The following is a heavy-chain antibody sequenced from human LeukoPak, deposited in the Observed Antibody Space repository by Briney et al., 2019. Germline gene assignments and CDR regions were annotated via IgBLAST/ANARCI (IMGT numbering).Heavy chain of an antibody. D-gene: IGHD2-2*01. CDR2: IYHSGST. Sequence: LETLSLTCTVSGYSISSGYYWGWIRQPPGKGLEWIGSIYHSGSTYYNPSLKSRVTISVDTSKNQFSLKLSSVTAADTAVYYCARDPDIVVVLAAGWGQGTLVTVSS. J-gene: IGHJ4*02. V-gene: IGHV4-38-2*02. CDR1: GYSISSGYY. CDR3: ARDPDIVVVLAAG.